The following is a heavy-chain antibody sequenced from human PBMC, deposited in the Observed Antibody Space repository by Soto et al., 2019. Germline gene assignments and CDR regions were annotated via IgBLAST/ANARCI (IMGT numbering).Heavy chain of an antibody. J-gene: IGHJ5*02. CDR1: GGSFSSYY. Sequence: SETLSLTCAVYGGSFSSYYWSWIRQPPGKGLEWIGYIYYSGSANYNPSLKSRVTISVDTSKNQFSLKLSSVTAADTAVYYCARGSLASSSWYNWFDPWGQGTLVTVSS. CDR2: IYYSGSA. V-gene: IGHV4-59*01. D-gene: IGHD6-13*01. CDR3: ARGSLASSSWYNWFDP.